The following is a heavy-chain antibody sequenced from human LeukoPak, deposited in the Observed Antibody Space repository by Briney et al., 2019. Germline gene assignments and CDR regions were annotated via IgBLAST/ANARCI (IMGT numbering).Heavy chain of an antibody. CDR2: IYYSGST. Sequence: SETLSLTCTVSGGSISSSSYYWGWIRQPPGKGLEGIGSIYYSGSTYYNPSLKSRVTISVDTSKNQFSLKLSSVTAADTAVYYCARVPCSSTSCYKLVDYWGQGTLVTVSS. J-gene: IGHJ4*02. D-gene: IGHD2-2*02. V-gene: IGHV4-39*01. CDR1: GGSISSSSYY. CDR3: ARVPCSSTSCYKLVDY.